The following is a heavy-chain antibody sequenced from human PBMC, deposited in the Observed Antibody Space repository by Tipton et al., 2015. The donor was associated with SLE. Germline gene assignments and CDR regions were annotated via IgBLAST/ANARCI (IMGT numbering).Heavy chain of an antibody. CDR2: FYSSGKN. Sequence: TLSLTCTVSPGAMTSGNYYWTWIRQAPGKGLESFGYFYSSGKNNYNPSLERRFSISLDTSNNHFSLKLKSVTAADTAVYYCARGSSDPRSCCLDYWGQGSLVTVSS. D-gene: IGHD3-22*01. CDR1: PGAMTSGNYY. CDR3: ARGSSDPRSCCLDY. J-gene: IGHJ4*02. V-gene: IGHV4-61*03.